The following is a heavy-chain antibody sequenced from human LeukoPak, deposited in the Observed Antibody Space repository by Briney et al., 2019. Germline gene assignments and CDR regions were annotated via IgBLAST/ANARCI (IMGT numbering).Heavy chain of an antibody. V-gene: IGHV3-23*01. Sequence: GGSLRLSCAASGFTFNHYAMSWVRQAPGKGLEWVSYISGSGGSRDYADSVKGRFTISRDNSKNTLYLQMNSLSAEDTAVYYCSANFDFWGQGTLVTVSS. J-gene: IGHJ4*02. CDR2: ISGSGGSR. CDR3: SANFDF. D-gene: IGHD6-25*01. CDR1: GFTFNHYA.